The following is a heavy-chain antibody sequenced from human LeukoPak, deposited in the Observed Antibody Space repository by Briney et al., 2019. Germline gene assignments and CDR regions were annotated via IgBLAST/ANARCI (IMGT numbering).Heavy chain of an antibody. Sequence: ASVKVSCKASGGTFSSYAISWVRQAPGQGLEWMGGIIPIFGTANYAQKFQGRVTITADKSTSTAYMELSSLRSEDTAVYYCARSHPYYYDSSGYRPNYYFDYWGQGTLVTVSS. CDR1: GGTFSSYA. V-gene: IGHV1-69*06. CDR2: IIPIFGTA. CDR3: ARSHPYYYDSSGYRPNYYFDY. D-gene: IGHD3-22*01. J-gene: IGHJ4*02.